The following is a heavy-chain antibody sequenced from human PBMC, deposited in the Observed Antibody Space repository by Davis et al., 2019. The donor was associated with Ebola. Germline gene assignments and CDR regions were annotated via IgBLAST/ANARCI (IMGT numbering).Heavy chain of an antibody. J-gene: IGHJ4*02. CDR2: INWNGGST. D-gene: IGHD1-26*01. CDR1: GFTFDDYG. V-gene: IGHV3-20*04. Sequence: GESLKISCAASGFTFDDYGMSWVRQAPGKGLEWVSGINWNGGSTGYADSVKGRFTISRDNAKNSLYLQMNSLRVEDTAVYYCARAVGAAQRAYYDYWGQGTLVTVSS. CDR3: ARAVGAAQRAYYDY.